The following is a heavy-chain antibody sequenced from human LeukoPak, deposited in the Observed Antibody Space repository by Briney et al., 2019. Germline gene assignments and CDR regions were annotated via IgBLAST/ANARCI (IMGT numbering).Heavy chain of an antibody. J-gene: IGHJ3*02. D-gene: IGHD2-15*01. CDR2: IYYSGST. CDR3: ARLEVAATSDAFDI. CDR1: GGSISSYY. V-gene: IGHV4-59*08. Sequence: PSETLSLTCTVSGGSISSYYWSWIRQPPGKGLEWIGYIYYSGSTNYNPSLKSRVTISVDTSKNQFSLKLSSVTAADTAVYYCARLEVAATSDAFDIWGQGTMVTASS.